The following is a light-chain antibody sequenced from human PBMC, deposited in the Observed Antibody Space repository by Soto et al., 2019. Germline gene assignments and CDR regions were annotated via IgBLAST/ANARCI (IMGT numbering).Light chain of an antibody. CDR2: DAS. CDR3: QQRNNWQS. CDR1: QSVSSY. J-gene: IGKJ2*03. Sequence: EIVLTQSPATLSLSPGERATLSCRASQSVSSYLAWYQQKPGQAPRLLIYDASNRATGIPARFSGSGSGTDFTLTISSLEPEEFAVYYCQQRNNWQSFGQGTKLEIK. V-gene: IGKV3-11*01.